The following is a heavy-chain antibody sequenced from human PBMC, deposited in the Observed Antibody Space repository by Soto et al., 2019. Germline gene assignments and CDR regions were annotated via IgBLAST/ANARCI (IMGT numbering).Heavy chain of an antibody. D-gene: IGHD3-10*01. Sequence: EVQLVESGGGLVKPGGSLRLSCAASGFTFSSYSMNWVRQAPGKGLEWVSSISSSSSYIYYADSVKGRFTISRDNAKNSLYLQMNSLRAEDTAVYYCARVLRFGSSFGYWGQGTLVTVSS. CDR2: ISSSSSYI. V-gene: IGHV3-21*01. CDR1: GFTFSSYS. J-gene: IGHJ4*02. CDR3: ARVLRFGSSFGY.